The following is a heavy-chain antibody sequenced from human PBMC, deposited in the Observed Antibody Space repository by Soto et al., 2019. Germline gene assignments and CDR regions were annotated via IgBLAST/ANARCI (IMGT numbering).Heavy chain of an antibody. CDR2: IWYDGSNK. Sequence: GGSLRLSCAASGFTFSSYGMHWVRQAPGKGLEWVAVIWYDGSNKYYADSVKGRFTISRDTSKNTLYLQMNSLRAEDTAVYYCARDLEPPGQAYYYDSSGYYGFDYWGQGTLVTVSS. J-gene: IGHJ4*02. CDR1: GFTFSSYG. D-gene: IGHD3-22*01. CDR3: ARDLEPPGQAYYYDSSGYYGFDY. V-gene: IGHV3-33*01.